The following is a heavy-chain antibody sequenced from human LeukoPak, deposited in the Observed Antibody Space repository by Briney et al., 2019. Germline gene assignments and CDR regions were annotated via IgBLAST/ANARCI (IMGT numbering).Heavy chain of an antibody. CDR1: GCTFSSCGLY. CDR3: ASRGSNWGGFDH. Sequence: SETLSLTCAVSGCTFSSCGLYWVRHRQPPGKGLGGVGSKHYSRSTYYNPSIKSRVTISVDTSKNQLFLKVSSVTAADTVVYYCASRGSNWGGFDHWGQGALVTVSS. D-gene: IGHD7-27*01. CDR2: KHYSRST. J-gene: IGHJ5*02. V-gene: IGHV4-39*01.